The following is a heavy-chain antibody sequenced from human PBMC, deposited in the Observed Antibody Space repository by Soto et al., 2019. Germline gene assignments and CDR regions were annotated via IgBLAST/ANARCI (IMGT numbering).Heavy chain of an antibody. J-gene: IGHJ4*02. Sequence: GGSLRLSCAASGFTFSSYGMHWVRQAPGKGLEWVAVISYDGSNKYYADSVKGRFTISRDNSKNTLYLQMNSLRAEDTAVYYCAKGGSYGMFYVIDYWGKGTLVTVSS. CDR1: GFTFSSYG. CDR3: AKGGSYGMFYVIDY. V-gene: IGHV3-30*18. CDR2: ISYDGSNK. D-gene: IGHD5-18*01.